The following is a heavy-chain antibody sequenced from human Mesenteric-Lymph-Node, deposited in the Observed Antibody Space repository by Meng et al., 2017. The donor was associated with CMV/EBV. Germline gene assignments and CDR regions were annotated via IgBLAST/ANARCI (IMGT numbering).Heavy chain of an antibody. Sequence: SETLSLTCNVSGGSISSSRFYRGWIRQPQGKGLEGIGNIYYSGNTYYNSSLKSRVSISVDASTNQFSLKLNSVTAAGTAVYSCATGGYSHAFMAIGAFDSWGPGKMVTVSS. CDR2: IYYSGNT. CDR1: GGSISSSRFY. D-gene: IGHD5-18*01. CDR3: ATGGYSHAFMAIGAFDS. V-gene: IGHV4-39*07. J-gene: IGHJ4*02.